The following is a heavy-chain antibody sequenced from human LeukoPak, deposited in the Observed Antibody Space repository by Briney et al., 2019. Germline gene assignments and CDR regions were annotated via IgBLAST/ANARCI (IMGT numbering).Heavy chain of an antibody. D-gene: IGHD5-12*01. CDR2: ISSNGGST. J-gene: IGHJ4*02. V-gene: IGHV3-64D*06. CDR3: VKRYSGYEGDYFDY. CDR1: VFTFSSYA. Sequence: GSLRLSCSASVFTFSSYAMHWVRQAPGKGLEYVSAISSNGGSTYYADSVKGRFTISRDNSKNTLYLQMSSLRAEDTAAYYCVKRYSGYEGDYFDYWGQRTLVTVSS.